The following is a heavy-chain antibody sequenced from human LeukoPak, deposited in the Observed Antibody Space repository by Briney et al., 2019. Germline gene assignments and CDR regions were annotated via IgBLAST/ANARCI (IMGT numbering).Heavy chain of an antibody. Sequence: ASVKVSCKASGYTFTGYYMHWVRQAPGQGLEWMGWINPNSGGTNYAQKFQGRVTMTRDTSISTAYMELSRLRSDDTAVYYCAREPRDIVVVPAALDVWGKGTTVTVSS. CDR3: AREPRDIVVVPAALDV. V-gene: IGHV1-2*02. J-gene: IGHJ6*04. CDR1: GYTFTGYY. CDR2: INPNSGGT. D-gene: IGHD2-2*01.